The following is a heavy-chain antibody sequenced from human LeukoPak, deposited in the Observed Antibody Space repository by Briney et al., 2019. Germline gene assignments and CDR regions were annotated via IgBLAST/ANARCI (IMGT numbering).Heavy chain of an antibody. CDR2: ISYTGST. Sequence: SETLSRTCTVSGYSISSGYYWGWIRQPPGKGLEWVGSISYTGSTYYNPSLESRVTISVDTSKNQFSLRLSSVTAADTAIYYCTRLPITGIARGYMDVWGKGTTVTVSS. J-gene: IGHJ6*03. D-gene: IGHD1-20*01. CDR3: TRLPITGIARGYMDV. CDR1: GYSISSGYY. V-gene: IGHV4-38-2*02.